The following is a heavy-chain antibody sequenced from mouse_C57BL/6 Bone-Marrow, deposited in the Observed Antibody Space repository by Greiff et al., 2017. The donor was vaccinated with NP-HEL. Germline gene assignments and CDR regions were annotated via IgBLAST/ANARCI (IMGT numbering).Heavy chain of an antibody. CDR2: LYPANGYP. V-gene: IGHV14-4*01. Sequence: EVQLQQSGAELVRPGASVKLSCTASGFNITDDYMHWVKQRPEQGLEWIGWLYPANGYPEYASQFQGKATITADTSSNTAYLQLSRLTSEDPAVYYCTSPYDYVGFAGRGKGAMVTV. J-gene: IGHJ3*01. D-gene: IGHD2-4*01. CDR3: TSPYDYVGFAG. CDR1: GFNITDDY.